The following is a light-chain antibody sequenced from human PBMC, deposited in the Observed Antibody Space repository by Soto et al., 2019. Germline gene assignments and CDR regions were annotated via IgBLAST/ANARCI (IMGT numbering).Light chain of an antibody. CDR2: GAS. CDR3: QHYDKYTKGT. J-gene: IGKJ1*01. Sequence: EVVLTQSPGTLSLSPGEKATLSCRASQNVSSDSLAWYRQKPGQAPRLLFYGASSRATGIPDRFSGSGSGTDFTLTIRRLEPEDFAVYYCQHYDKYTKGTFGHGTRVEIK. CDR1: QNVSSDS. V-gene: IGKV3-20*01.